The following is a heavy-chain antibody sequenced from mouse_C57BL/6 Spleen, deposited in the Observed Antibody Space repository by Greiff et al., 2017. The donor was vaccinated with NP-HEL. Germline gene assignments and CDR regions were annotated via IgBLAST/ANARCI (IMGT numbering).Heavy chain of an antibody. CDR2: IHPSDSGT. V-gene: IGHV1-74*01. Sequence: VQLQQPGAELVKPGASVKVSCKASGYTFTSYWMHWVKQRPGQGLEWIGRIHPSDSGTNYNQKFKGKATLTVDKSSSTAYMQLSSLTSEDSAVYYCAIDEETTVVRYFDVWGTGTTVTVSS. CDR3: AIDEETTVVRYFDV. J-gene: IGHJ1*03. CDR1: GYTFTSYW. D-gene: IGHD1-1*01.